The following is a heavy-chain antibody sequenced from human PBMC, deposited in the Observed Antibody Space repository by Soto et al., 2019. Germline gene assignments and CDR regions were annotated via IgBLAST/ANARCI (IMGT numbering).Heavy chain of an antibody. CDR1: GFTFSSYE. CDR3: ARDGLYYDHWLSPGHFDY. D-gene: IGHD3-9*01. CDR2: ISSSGSTI. J-gene: IGHJ4*02. Sequence: PGGSLRLSCAASGFTFSSYEMNWVRQAPGKGLEWVSYISSSGSTIYYADSVKGRFTISRDNAKNSLYLQMNSLRAEDTAVYYCARDGLYYDHWLSPGHFDYWGQGTLVTVSS. V-gene: IGHV3-48*03.